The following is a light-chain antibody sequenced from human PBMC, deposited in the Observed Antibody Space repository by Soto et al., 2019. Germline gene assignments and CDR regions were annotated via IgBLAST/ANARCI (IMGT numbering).Light chain of an antibody. J-gene: IGKJ5*01. CDR2: DAS. CDR3: QQRSDWPPIT. Sequence: EIVLTQSPATLSLYPGGRAPLSCRASQSVSSSYLAWYQQKPGQAPRLLIYDASNRATGVPVRFSGSGSGRDFTLTISSLEPEDFAVYYCQQRSDWPPITFGQGTRLEIK. V-gene: IGKV3-11*02. CDR1: QSVSSSY.